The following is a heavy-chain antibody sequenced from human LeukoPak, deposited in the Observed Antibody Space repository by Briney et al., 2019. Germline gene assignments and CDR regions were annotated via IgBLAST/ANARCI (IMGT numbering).Heavy chain of an antibody. CDR2: INHSGST. CDR3: ARDQSSSFSNWFDP. CDR1: GGSFSGYY. Sequence: PSETLSLTCAVYGGSFSGYYWSWIRQPPGKGLEWIGEINHSGSTNYNPSLKSRVTISVDTSKNQFSLKLSSVTAADTAVYYCARDQSSSFSNWFDPWGQGTLVTVSS. D-gene: IGHD2-2*01. V-gene: IGHV4-34*01. J-gene: IGHJ5*02.